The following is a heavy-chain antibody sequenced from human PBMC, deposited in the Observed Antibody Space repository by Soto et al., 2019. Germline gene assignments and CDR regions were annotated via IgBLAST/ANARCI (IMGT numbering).Heavy chain of an antibody. CDR2: ISSSSSYI. CDR1: GFTFSSYS. J-gene: IGHJ4*02. Sequence: KSGGSLRLSCAASGFTFSSYSMNWVRQAPGKGLEWVSSISSSSSYIYYADSVKGRFTISRDNAKNSLYLQMNSLRAEGTAVYYCARTRTLEWLTAGYWGQGTLVTVSS. D-gene: IGHD3-3*01. V-gene: IGHV3-21*01. CDR3: ARTRTLEWLTAGY.